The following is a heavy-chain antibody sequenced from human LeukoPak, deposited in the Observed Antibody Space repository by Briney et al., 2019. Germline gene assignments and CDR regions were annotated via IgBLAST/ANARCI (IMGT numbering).Heavy chain of an antibody. CDR2: IIPIFGTA. Sequence: SVKVSCKASGGTFSSYAISWVRQAPGQGLEWMGGIIPIFGTANYAQKFQGRVTITADESTSTAYMELSSLRSEDTAVYYCVSMIKDYPYYYYYYMDVWGKGTTVTISS. J-gene: IGHJ6*03. V-gene: IGHV1-69*01. CDR3: VSMIKDYPYYYYYYMDV. D-gene: IGHD2-15*01. CDR1: GGTFSSYA.